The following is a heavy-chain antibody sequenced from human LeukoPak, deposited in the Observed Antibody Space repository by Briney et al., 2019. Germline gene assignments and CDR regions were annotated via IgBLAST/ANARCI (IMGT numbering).Heavy chain of an antibody. J-gene: IGHJ4*02. Sequence: GGSLRLSCAASGFTFSNHAMNWVRQAPGKGLEWVAVIWYDGSNKYYADSVKGRFTISRDNSKNTLYLQMNSLRAEDTAVYYCAREDYYDSCVFDYWGQGTLVTVSS. D-gene: IGHD3-22*01. V-gene: IGHV3-33*08. CDR1: GFTFSNHA. CDR3: AREDYYDSCVFDY. CDR2: IWYDGSNK.